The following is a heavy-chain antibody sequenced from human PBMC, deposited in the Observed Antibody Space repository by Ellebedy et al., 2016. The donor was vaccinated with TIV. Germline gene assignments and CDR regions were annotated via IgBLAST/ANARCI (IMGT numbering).Heavy chain of an antibody. CDR3: ARSYGSGSYYFDY. V-gene: IGHV4-30-2*01. Sequence: SETLSLTXAVSGDSISSGGYSWSWIRQPPGKGLEWIGYIYHTGTTYYNPSLKSRVTMSVDRSKNQFSLKLSSVTAADTAVYYCARSYGSGSYYFDYWGQGTLVIVSS. CDR1: GDSISSGGYS. J-gene: IGHJ4*02. D-gene: IGHD3-10*01. CDR2: IYHTGTT.